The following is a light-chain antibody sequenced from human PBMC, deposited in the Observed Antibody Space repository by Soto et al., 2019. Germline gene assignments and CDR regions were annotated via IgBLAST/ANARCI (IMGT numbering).Light chain of an antibody. CDR2: DAS. J-gene: IGKJ5*01. CDR3: QQRSNWIT. V-gene: IGKV3-11*01. Sequence: EIVLTQFPATLSSSPGETATLSCRASQYVGTRLAWYQHKPGQAPRLLLYDASNRATGIPARFSGSGSGTDFTLTISSLEPEDFAVYYCQQRSNWITFGQGTRLEIK. CDR1: QYVGTR.